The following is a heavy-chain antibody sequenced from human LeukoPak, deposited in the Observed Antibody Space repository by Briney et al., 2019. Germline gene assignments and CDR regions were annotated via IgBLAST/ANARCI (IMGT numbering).Heavy chain of an antibody. CDR1: GGSLSGYY. CDR2: INHSGST. CDR3: ARARDIRYFDY. V-gene: IGHV4-34*01. D-gene: IGHD5-12*01. J-gene: IGHJ4*02. Sequence: PSETLSLTCAVYGGSLSGYYWSWIRQPPGKGLEWIGEINHSGSTNYNPSLKSRVTISVDTSKNQFSLKLSSVTAADTAVYYCARARDIRYFDYWGQGTLVTVSS.